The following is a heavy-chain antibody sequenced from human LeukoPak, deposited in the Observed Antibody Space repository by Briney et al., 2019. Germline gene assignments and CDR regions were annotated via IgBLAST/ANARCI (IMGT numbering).Heavy chain of an antibody. CDR2: ISGSGGST. D-gene: IGHD6-13*01. CDR1: GFTFSSYA. Sequence: GGSLRLSCAASGFTFSSYAMSWVRQAPGKGLEWVSAISGSGGSTYYADSVKGRFTISRDNSKSTLYLQMNSLRAEDTAVYYCAKPAKPLSSSWYDWFDPWGQGTLVTVSS. CDR3: AKPAKPLSSSWYDWFDP. V-gene: IGHV3-23*01. J-gene: IGHJ5*02.